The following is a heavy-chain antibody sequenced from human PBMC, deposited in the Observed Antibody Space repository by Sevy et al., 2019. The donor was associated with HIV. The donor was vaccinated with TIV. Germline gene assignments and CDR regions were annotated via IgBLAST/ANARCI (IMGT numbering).Heavy chain of an antibody. CDR3: ALERLSSNVAEYFQN. Sequence: GGSLRLSCAASGFTFSDISMHWVRQAPGKGLEWVATISYDGSNKHYADSVKGRFTLSRDNSKNSLFLQMNSLRAEDTAVYYCALERLSSNVAEYFQNWGQGTLVTVSS. V-gene: IGHV3-30-3*01. CDR1: GFTFSDIS. D-gene: IGHD1-1*01. CDR2: ISYDGSNK. J-gene: IGHJ1*01.